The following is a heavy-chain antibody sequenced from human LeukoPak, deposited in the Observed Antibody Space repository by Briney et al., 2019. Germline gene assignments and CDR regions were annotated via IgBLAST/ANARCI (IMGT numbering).Heavy chain of an antibody. Sequence: GGSLRLSCAAFGVTVSGYWMNWVRQAPGKGLVWVARINSDGSSTSHADSVKGRFTISRDSSENTLYLEMNSLRVEDTAVYYCARVGYYSSGPFSYFDYWGQGTLVTVSS. CDR3: ARVGYYSSGPFSYFDY. V-gene: IGHV3-74*01. CDR2: INSDGSST. CDR1: GVTVSGYW. J-gene: IGHJ4*02. D-gene: IGHD3-10*01.